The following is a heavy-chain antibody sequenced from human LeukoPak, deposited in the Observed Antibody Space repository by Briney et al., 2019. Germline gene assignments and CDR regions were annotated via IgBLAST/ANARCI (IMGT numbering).Heavy chain of an antibody. V-gene: IGHV1-18*01. CDR2: ISTYNGHT. Sequence: ASVKVSCKASGYTFTSYGINWVRQAPGQGLEWMGWISTYNGHTNYAQKLQGRVTMTTDTSTSTAYMELRNLRSDDTAVYYCARGGRWELPRPYAFDIWGQGTMVTVSS. J-gene: IGHJ3*02. CDR1: GYTFTSYG. D-gene: IGHD1-26*01. CDR3: ARGGRWELPRPYAFDI.